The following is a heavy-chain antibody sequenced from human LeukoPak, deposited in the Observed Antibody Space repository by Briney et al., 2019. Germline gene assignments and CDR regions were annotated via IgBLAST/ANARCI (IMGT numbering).Heavy chain of an antibody. J-gene: IGHJ4*02. CDR2: IHPEGNEK. D-gene: IGHD1-1*01. CDR3: ARGDDFSGDH. V-gene: IGHV3-7*04. Sequence: PGGSLRLSCAVSGFTFSKFWMSWVRQAPGRGLEWVANIHPEGNEKYHVESVKGRFTISRDNAKNSLFLQMNGLRVEDTAIYYCARGDDFSGDHWGQGTPVTVSS. CDR1: GFTFSKFW.